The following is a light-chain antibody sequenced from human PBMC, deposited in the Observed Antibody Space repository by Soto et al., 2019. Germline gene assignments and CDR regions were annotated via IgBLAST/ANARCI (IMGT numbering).Light chain of an antibody. CDR3: QQYGDSPL. CDR2: GVS. Sequence: ERIMTQSPATLSVSPGESATLSCRASQSVSSNLAWYQQKPGQAPRLLIYGVSTRATGIPARFSGSGSETKFTLTISRLEPEDFAVYYCQQYGDSPLFGPGTKVDIK. J-gene: IGKJ3*01. CDR1: QSVSSN. V-gene: IGKV3-15*01.